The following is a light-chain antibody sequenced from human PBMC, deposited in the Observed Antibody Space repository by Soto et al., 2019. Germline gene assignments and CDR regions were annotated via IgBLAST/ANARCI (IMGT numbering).Light chain of an antibody. Sequence: EIVLTQSPATLSLSPGERATLSCRASQSVGSNLAWYQQKPGLAPRVLIYDASTRATVIPARFSGSGSGTEFTLTISSLQSEDFAVYYCQQYDNWPLTFGGGTKV. CDR3: QQYDNWPLT. V-gene: IGKV3-15*01. CDR2: DAS. CDR1: QSVGSN. J-gene: IGKJ4*01.